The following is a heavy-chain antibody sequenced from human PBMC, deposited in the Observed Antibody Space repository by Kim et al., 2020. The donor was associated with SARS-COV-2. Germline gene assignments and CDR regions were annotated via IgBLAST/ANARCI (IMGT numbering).Heavy chain of an antibody. Sequence: GNGKNKVDSVQGRFTISRDNAKHSLYLQMNSLRAEDTAVYYCASGYFLDYWGQGTLVHVSS. J-gene: IGHJ4*02. CDR3: ASGYFLDY. CDR2: GNGK. D-gene: IGHD3-22*01. V-gene: IGHV3-7*01.